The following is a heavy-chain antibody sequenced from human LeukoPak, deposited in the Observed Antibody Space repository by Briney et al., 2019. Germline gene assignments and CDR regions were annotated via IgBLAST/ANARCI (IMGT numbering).Heavy chain of an antibody. CDR3: AKPRGVRGVIPFFDY. D-gene: IGHD3-10*01. CDR1: GFTFSSYA. J-gene: IGHJ4*02. V-gene: IGHV3-23*01. CDR2: ISGSGGST. Sequence: GGSLRLSCAASGFTFSSYAMSWVRQAPGKGLEWVSAISGSGGSTYYADSVKGRFIISRDNSKNTLYLQMNSLRAEDTAVYYCAKPRGVRGVIPFFDYWGQGTLVTVSS.